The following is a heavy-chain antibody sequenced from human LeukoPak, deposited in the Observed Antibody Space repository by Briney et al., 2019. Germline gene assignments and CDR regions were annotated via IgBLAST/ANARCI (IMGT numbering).Heavy chain of an antibody. CDR3: ARGQYGGYDSIGGY. D-gene: IGHD5-12*01. CDR2: INSDGSNT. V-gene: IGHV3-74*01. CDR1: GFTFSSYW. Sequence: GGSLRLSCAASGFTFSSYWMHWVRQAPGKGLVWVSRINSDGSNTDYADSVKGRITISRDNAKNTLFLQMNSLRDEDTAVYYCARGQYGGYDSIGGYWGQGTLVTVSS. J-gene: IGHJ4*02.